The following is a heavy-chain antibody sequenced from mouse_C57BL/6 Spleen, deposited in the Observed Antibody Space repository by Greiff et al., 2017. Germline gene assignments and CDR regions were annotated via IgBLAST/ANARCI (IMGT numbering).Heavy chain of an antibody. J-gene: IGHJ4*01. CDR3: ASIYYDYEDYYAMDY. V-gene: IGHV2-2*01. CDR1: GFSLTSYG. Sequence: VKLQESGPGLVQPSQSLSITCTVSGFSLTSYGVHWVRQSPGKGLEWLGVIWSGGSTDYNAAFISRLSISKDNSKSQVFFKMNSLQADDTAIYYCASIYYDYEDYYAMDYWGQGTSVTVSS. CDR2: IWSGGST. D-gene: IGHD2-4*01.